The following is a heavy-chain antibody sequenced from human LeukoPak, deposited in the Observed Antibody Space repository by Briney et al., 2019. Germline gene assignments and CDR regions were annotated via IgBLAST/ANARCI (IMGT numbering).Heavy chain of an antibody. V-gene: IGHV4-39*01. D-gene: IGHD1-1*01. CDR2: IYYSGTT. CDR3: ARRSTHATTGSDY. J-gene: IGHJ4*02. CDR1: GGSISSSTYY. Sequence: SETLSLTCTVSGGSISSSTYYWGWIRQPPGKGLEWIGTIYYSGTTYYNPSLESRVTISVDTSKNQFSLRLSSVTAADTAVYYCARRSTHATTGSDYWGQGTLVTVSS.